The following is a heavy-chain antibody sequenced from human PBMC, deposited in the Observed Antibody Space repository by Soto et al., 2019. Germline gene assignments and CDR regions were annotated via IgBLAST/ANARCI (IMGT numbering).Heavy chain of an antibody. D-gene: IGHD5-18*01. Sequence: ASVKVSCKASGYTFIDYYIHWVRQAPGQGLEWMGCIDPDSGGTIYAQKFQGWVTMTRDTSINTAYMEVSRLKSDDTAVYYCASGYSYRYGVDFWCQGTTVTVSS. CDR3: ASGYSYRYGVDF. J-gene: IGHJ6*02. CDR1: GYTFIDYY. V-gene: IGHV1-2*04. CDR2: IDPDSGGT.